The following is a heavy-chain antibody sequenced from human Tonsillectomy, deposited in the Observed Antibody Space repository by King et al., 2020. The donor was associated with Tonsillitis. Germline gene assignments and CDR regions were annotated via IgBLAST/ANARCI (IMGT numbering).Heavy chain of an antibody. V-gene: IGHV3-11*06. CDR3: ASLGKWFGELSQYYFDY. CDR2: ISSSTSHT. D-gene: IGHD3-10*01. Sequence: VQLVESGGGLVKPGGSLRLSCAASRFTFSDYYMNWIRQAPGKGLEWVSFISSSTSHTNYADSVRGRFTISRDNAKNSLYLQMNSLRVEDKAVYYCASLGKWFGELSQYYFDYWGQGTLVTVSS. J-gene: IGHJ4*02. CDR1: RFTFSDYY.